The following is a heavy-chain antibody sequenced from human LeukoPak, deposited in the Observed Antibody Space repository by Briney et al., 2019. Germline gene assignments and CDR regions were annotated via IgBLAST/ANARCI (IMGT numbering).Heavy chain of an antibody. CDR1: GFTVSSSY. CDR2: IKEDGSEK. Sequence: GGSLRLSCAASGFTVSSSYVSWVRQAPGKGLEWVANIKEDGSEKYYVDSAKGRFTISRDNAKNSLYLQMNSLRAEDTAVYYCARTIRGYWGQGTLVTVSS. J-gene: IGHJ4*02. D-gene: IGHD3-10*01. V-gene: IGHV3-7*01. CDR3: ARTIRGY.